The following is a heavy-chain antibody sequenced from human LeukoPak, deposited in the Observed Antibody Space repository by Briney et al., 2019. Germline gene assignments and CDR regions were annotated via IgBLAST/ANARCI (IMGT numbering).Heavy chain of an antibody. Sequence: SETLSLTCTVSGDSISSGDYYWRWIRQPPGKGLEWIGYIYYSGSTYYNPSLKSRVTISVDTSKNQFSLKLSSVTAADTAVYYCASSIAAAGTSFDYWGQGTLVTVSS. D-gene: IGHD6-13*01. CDR2: IYYSGST. CDR3: ASSIAAAGTSFDY. J-gene: IGHJ4*02. V-gene: IGHV4-30-4*01. CDR1: GDSISSGDYY.